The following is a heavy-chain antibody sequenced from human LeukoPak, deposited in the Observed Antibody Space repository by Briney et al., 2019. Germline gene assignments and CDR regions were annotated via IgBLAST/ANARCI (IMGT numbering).Heavy chain of an antibody. Sequence: PSETLSLTCAVSGYSISSDYYWGWIRQPPGKGLEWIGSIYHSGSTYYNPSLKSRVTISFDTSKNQFSLKLSSVTAADTAVYYCARGRYSSSWYGYYYYMDVWGKGTTVTVSS. CDR1: GYSISSDYY. D-gene: IGHD6-13*01. CDR3: ARGRYSSSWYGYYYYMDV. CDR2: IYHSGST. V-gene: IGHV4-38-2*01. J-gene: IGHJ6*03.